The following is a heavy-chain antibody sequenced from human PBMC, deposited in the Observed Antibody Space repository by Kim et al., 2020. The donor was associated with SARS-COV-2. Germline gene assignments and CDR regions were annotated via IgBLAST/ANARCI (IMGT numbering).Heavy chain of an antibody. CDR1: GGSISSYY. CDR3: ARESLRSSSSTAFDI. D-gene: IGHD6-6*01. J-gene: IGHJ3*02. Sequence: SETLSLTCTVSGGSISSYYWSWIRQPPGKGLEWIGYIYYSGSTNYNPSLKSRVTISVDTAKNQFSLKLSSVTAADTAVYYCARESLRSSSSTAFDICGQGTMVTASS. V-gene: IGHV4-59*01. CDR2: IYYSGST.